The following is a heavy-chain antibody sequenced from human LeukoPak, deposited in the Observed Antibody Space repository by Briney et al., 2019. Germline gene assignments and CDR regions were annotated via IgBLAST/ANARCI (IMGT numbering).Heavy chain of an antibody. D-gene: IGHD3-22*01. V-gene: IGHV3-74*01. Sequence: PRGSLRLSCAASRFTFTTSWMHWVRQAPGKGLVWVSRINSDGDTTNYADSVKGRFTISRDNAKNTLYLQIYRLSAEDTAVYYCVRDMGYYDKVWGQGTLVTVSS. J-gene: IGHJ4*02. CDR3: VRDMGYYDKV. CDR1: RFTFTTSW. CDR2: INSDGDTT.